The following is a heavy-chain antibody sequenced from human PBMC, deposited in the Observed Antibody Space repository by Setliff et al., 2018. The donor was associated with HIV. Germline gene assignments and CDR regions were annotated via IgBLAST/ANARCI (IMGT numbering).Heavy chain of an antibody. J-gene: IGHJ4*02. CDR2: INPGTGNT. CDR3: ARGKIPSWRLTMFDF. D-gene: IGHD1-1*01. CDR1: GYDFKIYA. Sequence: GASVKVSCKASGYDFKIYAINWVRQVAGQGLEWRGWINPGTGNTGYPHNFSGRVTMTRNTSINTVYMELSSLRSEDTAFYFCARGKIPSWRLTMFDFWVQGTPVTVSS. V-gene: IGHV1-8*01.